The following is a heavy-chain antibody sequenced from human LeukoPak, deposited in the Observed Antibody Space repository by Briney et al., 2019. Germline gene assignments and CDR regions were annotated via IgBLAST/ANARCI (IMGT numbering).Heavy chain of an antibody. CDR2: ISYDGSNK. J-gene: IGHJ4*02. V-gene: IGHV3-30*18. Sequence: PGGSLRLSCAASGFTFSSYGMHWVRRAPGKGLEWVAVISYDGSNKYYADSVKGRFTISRDNSKNTLYLQMNSLRAEDTAVYYCAKDQDYGDYSFDYWGQGTLVTVSS. CDR1: GFTFSSYG. CDR3: AKDQDYGDYSFDY. D-gene: IGHD4-17*01.